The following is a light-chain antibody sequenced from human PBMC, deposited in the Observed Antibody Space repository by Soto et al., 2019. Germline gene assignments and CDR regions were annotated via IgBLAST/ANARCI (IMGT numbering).Light chain of an antibody. J-gene: IGLJ2*01. CDR2: RNN. CDR1: SSNIGSNY. CDR3: AAWDDSLSGHVV. V-gene: IGLV1-47*01. Sequence: QAVVTQPPSASGTPGQRVTISCSGSSSNIGSNYVYWYQQLPGTAPKLLIYRNNQRPSGVPDRFSGSKSGTSASLAISGLRSEDEADYYCAAWDDSLSGHVVFGGGTKLTVL.